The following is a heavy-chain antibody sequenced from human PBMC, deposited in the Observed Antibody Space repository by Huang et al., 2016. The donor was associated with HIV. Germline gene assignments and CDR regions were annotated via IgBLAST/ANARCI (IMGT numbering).Heavy chain of an antibody. CDR2: INQSGST. D-gene: IGHD3-16*02. J-gene: IGHJ5*01. V-gene: IGHV4-34*01. Sequence: QVQLQQWGAGLLKPSETLSLRCAVYGGSLSGYHWTWIRQAPGKGLEWIGEINQSGSTNYNPSLKGRIIISLDTSKNQFSMNVSAVADADTAVYYCARGRRYEYVWGSYRYGPFEFWGQGSSVTVTS. CDR3: ARGRRYEYVWGSYRYGPFEF. CDR1: GGSLSGYH.